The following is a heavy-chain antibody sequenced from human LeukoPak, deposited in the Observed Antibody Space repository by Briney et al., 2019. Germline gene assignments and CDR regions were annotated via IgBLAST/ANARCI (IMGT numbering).Heavy chain of an antibody. D-gene: IGHD6-25*01. V-gene: IGHV4-4*02. CDR3: AREGGFYRPLDY. J-gene: IGHJ4*02. CDR2: VHLDGRT. CDR1: GGSVTSTNW. Sequence: SETLSLTCDVSGGSVTSTNWWTWFRQPPGRGLEWIGEVHLDGRTNYNPSLKSRLVMSADLPENHISLKLTSVTAADTAVYYCAREGGFYRPLDYSGQGTLVTVSS.